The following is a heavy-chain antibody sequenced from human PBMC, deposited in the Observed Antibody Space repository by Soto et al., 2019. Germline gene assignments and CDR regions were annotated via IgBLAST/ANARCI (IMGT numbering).Heavy chain of an antibody. Sequence: SETLSLTCAVYGGSLSGYYWSWIRQTPGKGLEWIGEINHSGSTNYNPSLKSRVTISVDTSKNQFSLKLSSVTAADTAVYYCARGSGPLTYYDFWSGNYTRDWFDPWGQGTLVTVSS. CDR1: GGSLSGYY. V-gene: IGHV4-34*01. D-gene: IGHD3-3*01. J-gene: IGHJ5*02. CDR3: ARGSGPLTYYDFWSGNYTRDWFDP. CDR2: INHSGST.